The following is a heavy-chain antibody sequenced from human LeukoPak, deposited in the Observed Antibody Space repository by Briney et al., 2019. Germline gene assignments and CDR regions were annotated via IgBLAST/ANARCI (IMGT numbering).Heavy chain of an antibody. CDR1: GFTFTNAW. V-gene: IGHV3-15*01. D-gene: IGHD3-10*01. CDR3: STLWYGA. CDR2: IKSKTDGGTS. Sequence: GGSLRLSCAASGFTFTNAWMYWVRQAPGKGLEWVGRIKSKTDGGTSDYAAPMTGRFTISRDDSKSTLYLEMNSLKTEDTGVYYCSTLWYGAWGQGTLVTVSS. J-gene: IGHJ5*02.